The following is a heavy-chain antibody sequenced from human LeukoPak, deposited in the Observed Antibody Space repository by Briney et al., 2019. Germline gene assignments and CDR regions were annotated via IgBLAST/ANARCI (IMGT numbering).Heavy chain of an antibody. CDR2: INHSGST. V-gene: IGHV4-34*01. CDR3: ARGRYDILTGYSPHDY. D-gene: IGHD3-9*01. Sequence: SETLSLTCAVYGGSFSGYYWSWIRQPPGKGLEWIGEINHSGSTNYNPSLKSRVTISVDTSKNQFSLKLSSVTAADTAVYYCARGRYDILTGYSPHDYWGQGTPVTVSS. J-gene: IGHJ4*02. CDR1: GGSFSGYY.